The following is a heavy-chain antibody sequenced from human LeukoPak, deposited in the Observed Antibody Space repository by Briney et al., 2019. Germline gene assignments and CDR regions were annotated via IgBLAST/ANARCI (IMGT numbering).Heavy chain of an antibody. CDR3: ARDLNWETY. D-gene: IGHD7-27*01. Sequence: XXQXPGXGVEWGSYISSSSSTIYYADSVKVRFTISRDNARNSLYLQMNSLRAEDTAVYYCARDLNWETYWGQGTLVSVSS. V-gene: IGHV3-48*04. CDR2: ISSSSSTI. J-gene: IGHJ4*02.